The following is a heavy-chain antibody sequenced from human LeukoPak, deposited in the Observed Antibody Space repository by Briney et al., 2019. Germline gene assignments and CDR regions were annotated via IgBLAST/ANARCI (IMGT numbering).Heavy chain of an antibody. CDR3: ARGNYATGLN. Sequence: PGGSLRLSCEASGFPFSSNSMSWVRQARGKGLEWVSGINWNGGRIVYADSVKGRFTISRDNAKNSLYLQMNSLRAEDMALYYCARGNYATGLNWGQGTLVTVSS. V-gene: IGHV3-20*04. CDR1: GFPFSSNS. CDR2: INWNGGRI. J-gene: IGHJ4*02. D-gene: IGHD3-10*01.